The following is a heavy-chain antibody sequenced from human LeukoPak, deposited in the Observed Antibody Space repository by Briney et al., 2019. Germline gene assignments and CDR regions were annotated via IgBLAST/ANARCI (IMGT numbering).Heavy chain of an antibody. D-gene: IGHD6-19*01. CDR1: GFTFSSYG. V-gene: IGHV3-30*18. CDR3: AKIPAAGYFDY. Sequence: GGSLRLSCAASGFTFSSYGMHWVRQAPGKGLEWVAVISYDGSNKYYADSVKGRFTISRDNSKNTLYLQMNSLRAEDTAVYYCAKIPAAGYFDYWGQGTLVTVSS. J-gene: IGHJ4*02. CDR2: ISYDGSNK.